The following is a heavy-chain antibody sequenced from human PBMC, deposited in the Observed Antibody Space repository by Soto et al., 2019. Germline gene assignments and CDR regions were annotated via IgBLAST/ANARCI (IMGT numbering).Heavy chain of an antibody. CDR3: ARGGTPIDS. CDR1: GYTFTNFG. CDR2: ISAYNGNT. V-gene: IGHV1-18*01. Sequence: QVQLVQSGAEVKKPGASVKVSCKASGYTFTNFGISWVRQAPGQGLEWMGWISAYNGNTKYAQKFQGRVTMTTDTPTSTPHRGVRSGSLDDTAVYSSARGGTPIDSGARGPLVTFSS. J-gene: IGHJ4*02. D-gene: IGHD3-16*01.